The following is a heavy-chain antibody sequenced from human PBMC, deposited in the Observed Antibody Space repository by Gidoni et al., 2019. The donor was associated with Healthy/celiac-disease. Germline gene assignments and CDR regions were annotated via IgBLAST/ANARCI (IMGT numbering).Heavy chain of an antibody. CDR3: AKEYCTNGVCYFGTFDY. V-gene: IGHV3-30*18. J-gene: IGHJ4*02. CDR1: GFTFSSYG. CDR2: ISYDGSNK. Sequence: QVQLVASGGGVVQPGRSLRPSCAAYGFTFSSYGMHWVRQAPGKGLEWVAVISYDGSNKYYADSVKGRFTISRDNSKNTLYLQMNSLRAEDTAVYYCAKEYCTNGVCYFGTFDYWGQGTLVTVSS. D-gene: IGHD2-8*01.